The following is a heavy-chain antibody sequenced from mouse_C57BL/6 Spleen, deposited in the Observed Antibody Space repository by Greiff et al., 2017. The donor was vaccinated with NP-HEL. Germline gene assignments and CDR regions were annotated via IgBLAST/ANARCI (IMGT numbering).Heavy chain of an antibody. V-gene: IGHV1-61*01. J-gene: IGHJ4*01. D-gene: IGHD1-1*01. CDR2: IYPSDSET. CDR3: ARADYYGSSYVGDY. CDR1: GYTFTSYW. Sequence: QVQLQQPGAELVRPGSSVKLSCKASGYTFTSYWMDWVKQRPGQGLEWIGNIYPSDSETHYNQKFKDKATLTVDKSSSTAYMQLSSLTSEDSAVYYCARADYYGSSYVGDYWGQGTSVTVSS.